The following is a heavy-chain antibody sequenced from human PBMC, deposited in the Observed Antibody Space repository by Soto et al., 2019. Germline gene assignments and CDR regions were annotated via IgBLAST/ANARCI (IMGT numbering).Heavy chain of an antibody. V-gene: IGHV1-69*06. CDR2: IMPIFGTA. J-gene: IGHJ4*02. CDR1: GGTFSGYA. CDR3: ARAGGLLLPPPYYFDY. D-gene: IGHD1-26*01. Sequence: SVKVSCKASGGTFSGYAIRLVRQAPGQGLEWVGGIMPIFGTANYSQKFQVRVTITADKSTSTAYMELSSLRSEDTAVYYCARAGGLLLPPPYYFDYWGQGTLVTVSS.